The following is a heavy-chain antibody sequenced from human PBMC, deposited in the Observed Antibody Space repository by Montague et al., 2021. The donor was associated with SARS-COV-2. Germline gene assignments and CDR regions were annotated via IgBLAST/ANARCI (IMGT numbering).Heavy chain of an antibody. CDR2: ISSSSSYI. D-gene: IGHD6-13*01. CDR3: AREVAAARNWFDP. Sequence: SLRLSCAASGFPFSSYSMNWVRQAPGKGLEWVSSISSSSSYIYYADSVKGRFTISRDNAKNSLYLQMNSLRAEDTAVYYCAREVAAARNWFDPWGQGTLATVSS. V-gene: IGHV3-21*01. CDR1: GFPFSSYS. J-gene: IGHJ5*02.